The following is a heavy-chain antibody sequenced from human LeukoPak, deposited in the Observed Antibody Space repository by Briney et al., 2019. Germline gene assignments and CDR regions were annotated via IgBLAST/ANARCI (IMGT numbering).Heavy chain of an antibody. Sequence: SETLSLTCTVSGGSISNYYWSWIRQPPGKGLEWIGYVHYTGSTSYNPSLKSRVTISGDTSKNQFSLKLSSVTAADTAVYYCTRRGGSSSSDWFDPWGQGTLVIVSS. CDR1: GGSISNYY. CDR3: TRRGGSSSSDWFDP. D-gene: IGHD6-6*01. V-gene: IGHV4-59*08. J-gene: IGHJ5*02. CDR2: VHYTGST.